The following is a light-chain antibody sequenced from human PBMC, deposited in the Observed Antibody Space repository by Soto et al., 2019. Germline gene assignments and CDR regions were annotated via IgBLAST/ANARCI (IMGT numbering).Light chain of an antibody. V-gene: IGLV2-23*02. CDR3: CSYAGSSTLGV. CDR1: SSDVGSYNL. CDR2: EVS. Sequence: QSALTQPASVSGSPGQSITISCTGTSSDVGSYNLVSWYQQHPGKAPKLMIYEVSKRPSGVSNRFSGSKSGNXASLTISGLQAEDEADYYCCSYAGSSTLGVFGGGTKLTVL. J-gene: IGLJ2*01.